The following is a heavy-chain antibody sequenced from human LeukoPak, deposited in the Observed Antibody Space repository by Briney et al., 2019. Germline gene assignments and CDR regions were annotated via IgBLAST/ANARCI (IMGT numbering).Heavy chain of an antibody. CDR2: ISSSGNI. D-gene: IGHD1-26*01. J-gene: IGHJ4*02. CDR3: AREASTGSYLDY. CDR1: GFTFSSYS. V-gene: IGHV3-48*02. Sequence: GGSLRLSCAASGFTFSSYSMNWVRQAPGKGLEWLSYISSSGNIYYADSVRGRFTISRDNCKNSLYLQMNSLRDEDTAVYYCAREASTGSYLDYWGQGTLVTVSS.